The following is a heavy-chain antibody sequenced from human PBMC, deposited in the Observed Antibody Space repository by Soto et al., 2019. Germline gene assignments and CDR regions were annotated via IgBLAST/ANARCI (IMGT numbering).Heavy chain of an antibody. CDR1: VDSVSSNIHY. V-gene: IGHV4-61*01. J-gene: IGHJ5*02. CDR3: ARAHMTDYINVFVASNRCDP. Sequence: QVQLQESGPGLVKPSETLSLTCTVYVDSVSSNIHYWIWIRQPPGKGLDWIGYIYYAGTTSYTVSMKSRCTVSVDTSKNKVSLKLTSITAAGTAVYYCARAHMTDYINVFVASNRCDPWGRGTLVTVSP. D-gene: IGHD3-9*01. CDR2: IYYAGTT.